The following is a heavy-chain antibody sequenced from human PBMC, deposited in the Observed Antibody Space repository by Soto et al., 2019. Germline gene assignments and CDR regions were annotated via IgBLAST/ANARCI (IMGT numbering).Heavy chain of an antibody. Sequence: PSETLSLTCTVSGGSISSSSYYWGWIRQPPGKGLEWIGSIYYSGSTYYNPSLKSRFTISVDTSKKQFSLKLRSVTAADTAVYYCARLSGRYGMDVWGQGTTVTVSS. V-gene: IGHV4-39*01. J-gene: IGHJ6*02. CDR2: IYYSGST. CDR3: ARLSGRYGMDV. CDR1: GGSISSSSYY.